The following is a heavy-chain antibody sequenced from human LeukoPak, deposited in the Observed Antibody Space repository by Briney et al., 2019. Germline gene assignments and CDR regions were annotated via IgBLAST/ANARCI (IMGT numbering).Heavy chain of an antibody. CDR3: AGDSGDLDWSFPSEFDY. CDR1: GYTFTGYY. CDR2: INPNSGGT. V-gene: IGHV1-2*02. Sequence: GASVKVSCKASGYTFTGYYMHWVRQAPGQGLEWMGWINPNSGGTNYAQKFQGRVTMTRDTSISTAYMELSRLRSDDTAVYYCAGDSGDLDWSFPSEFDYWGQGTLVTVSS. D-gene: IGHD3-9*01. J-gene: IGHJ4*02.